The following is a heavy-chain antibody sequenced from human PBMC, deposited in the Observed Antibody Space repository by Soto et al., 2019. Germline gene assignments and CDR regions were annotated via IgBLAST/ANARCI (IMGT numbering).Heavy chain of an antibody. V-gene: IGHV1-3*01. Sequence: WRRQAPEQRLEWMGWINAGNGNTKNSKKFQGRVTITRDTSASTAYMELSSLRSEDTAVYYCASLSCSSTRCYVGASAIRRQRTMVPVS. J-gene: IGHJ3*02. D-gene: IGHD2-2*01. CDR2: INAGNGNT. CDR3: ASLSCSSTRCYVGASAI.